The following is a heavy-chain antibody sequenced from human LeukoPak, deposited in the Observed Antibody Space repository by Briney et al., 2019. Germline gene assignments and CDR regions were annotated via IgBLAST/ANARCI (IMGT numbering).Heavy chain of an antibody. CDR1: GGSFSGYY. D-gene: IGHD6-6*01. CDR2: IYHSGST. Sequence: SETLSLTCAVYGGSFSGYYWSWIRQPPGKGLEWIGSIYHSGSTCYNPSLKSRVTISVDTSKNQFSLKLSSVTAADTAVYYCARGSGYSSSKDWFDPWGQGTLVTVSS. CDR3: ARGSGYSSSKDWFDP. V-gene: IGHV4-34*01. J-gene: IGHJ5*02.